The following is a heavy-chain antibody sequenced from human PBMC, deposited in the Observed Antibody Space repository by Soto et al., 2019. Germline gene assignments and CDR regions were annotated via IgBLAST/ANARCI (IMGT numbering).Heavy chain of an antibody. CDR1: GGTLSSYA. J-gene: IGHJ6*02. CDR2: IIPIFGTA. Sequence: SVTVTCTASGGTLSSYAISCAPQAPGQGLERMGGIIPIFGTANYAQKFQGRVTITADESTSTAYMELSSLRSEDTAVYYCASPGGDIVVVPVATGPRAYGMDVWGQGTTVTGSS. D-gene: IGHD2-2*01. V-gene: IGHV1-69*13. CDR3: ASPGGDIVVVPVATGPRAYGMDV.